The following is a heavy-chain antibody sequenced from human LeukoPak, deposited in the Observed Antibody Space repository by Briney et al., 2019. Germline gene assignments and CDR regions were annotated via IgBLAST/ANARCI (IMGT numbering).Heavy chain of an antibody. V-gene: IGHV4-34*01. Sequence: TPSETLSLTCAVYGRSFSGYYWSWIRQPPGKGLEWIGEINHSGSTNYNPSLKSRVTISVDTSKNQFSLKLSSVTAADTAVYYCARGADYDSSGYYYRGRGYNWFDPWGQGTLVTVSS. CDR2: INHSGST. J-gene: IGHJ5*02. CDR1: GRSFSGYY. D-gene: IGHD3-22*01. CDR3: ARGADYDSSGYYYRGRGYNWFDP.